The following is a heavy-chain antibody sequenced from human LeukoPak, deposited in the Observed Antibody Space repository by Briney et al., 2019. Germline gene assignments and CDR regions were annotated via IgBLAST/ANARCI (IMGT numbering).Heavy chain of an antibody. CDR1: GGSTSGYY. Sequence: PSETLSLTCTVSGGSTSGYYWSWVRQPPGKGLEWIGYVYYSGSTTYNPSLKSRVTISLDMSKNQFSLKLRSVTAADTAVYYCARTGGGSGGIWGQGTMVTVSS. J-gene: IGHJ3*02. V-gene: IGHV4-59*01. D-gene: IGHD6-19*01. CDR2: VYYSGST. CDR3: ARTGGGSGGI.